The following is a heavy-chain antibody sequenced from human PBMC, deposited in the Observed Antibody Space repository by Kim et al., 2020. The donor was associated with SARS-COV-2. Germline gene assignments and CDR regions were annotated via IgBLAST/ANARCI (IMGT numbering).Heavy chain of an antibody. V-gene: IGHV3-74*03. J-gene: IGHJ4*02. CDR1: GFTFSGYW. Sequence: GGSLRLSCAASGFTFSGYWMHWISQVPGKGLVWVSRINSDGSNTAYADSVRGRFTISRDNAKNTLYLQMNSLRAEDTAVYYCARGETQWWYPIDYWGQGTLGTVSS. D-gene: IGHD2-15*01. CDR2: INSDGSNT. CDR3: ARGETQWWYPIDY.